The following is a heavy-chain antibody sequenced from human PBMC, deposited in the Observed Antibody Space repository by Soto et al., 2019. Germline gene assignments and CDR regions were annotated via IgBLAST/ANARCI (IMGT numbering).Heavy chain of an antibody. Sequence: SETLSLTCTVSGGSISTYYWSWIRQPPGKGLEWIGYIYYSGSTKYNPSLKSRVTISVDTSKNQFSLKLSSVTAADTAVYYCARYTTFVGPFDYFGMDVWGQGTTVTVS. CDR2: IYYSGST. V-gene: IGHV4-59*01. CDR3: ARYTTFVGPFDYFGMDV. D-gene: IGHD2-21*01. CDR1: GGSISTYY. J-gene: IGHJ6*02.